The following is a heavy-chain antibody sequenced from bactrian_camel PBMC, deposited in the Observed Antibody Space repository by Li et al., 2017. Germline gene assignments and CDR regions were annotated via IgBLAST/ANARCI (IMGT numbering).Heavy chain of an antibody. CDR1: RDTWRRFP. V-gene: IGHV3S1*01. J-gene: IGHJ4*01. CDR2: IFSGGPYT. D-gene: IGHD4*01. Sequence: HVQLVESGGGSVQAGGSLKLSCLVPRDTWRRFPNLCLAWFRQTPGQEREGVAAIFSGGPYTYYADWVKGRFTISRHDASNTMFLQMNDLKPEDTAMYYCATDQSDGSYYSDCRHPADFADVGQGTQVTVS.